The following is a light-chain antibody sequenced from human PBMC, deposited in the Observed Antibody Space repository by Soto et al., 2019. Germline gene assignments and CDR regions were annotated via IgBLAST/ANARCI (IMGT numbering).Light chain of an antibody. J-gene: IGKJ4*01. CDR2: GAS. CDR1: QSVSNN. Sequence: EVVMTQSPATLSVSPGERATVPCMASQSVSNNLAWYQQKPGLAPRLLIYGASTRATGIPARFSGSGYGTEFTLSISSLQSEDFAVYYCQQYHKWPLTFGGGTKVDI. CDR3: QQYHKWPLT. V-gene: IGKV3-15*01.